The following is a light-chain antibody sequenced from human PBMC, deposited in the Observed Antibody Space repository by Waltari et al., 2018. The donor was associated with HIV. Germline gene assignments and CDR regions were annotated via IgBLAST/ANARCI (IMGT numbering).Light chain of an antibody. CDR3: QHSYTTPWT. CDR2: GAS. V-gene: IGKV3D-15*02. Sequence: IVMLQSPATLSVSPGERATLSCRASQSVSSKLAWYQQKPGQAPRLLIYGASTRSTGIPGRFSGSESGTEFILTISSLQPEDFATYYCQHSYTTPWTFGQGTKVEIK. J-gene: IGKJ1*01. CDR1: QSVSSK.